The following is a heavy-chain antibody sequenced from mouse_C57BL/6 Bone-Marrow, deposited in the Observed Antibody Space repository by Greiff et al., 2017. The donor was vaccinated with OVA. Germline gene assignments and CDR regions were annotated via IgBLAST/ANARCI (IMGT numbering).Heavy chain of an antibody. CDR3: ARRTTVVAKGYWYFDV. CDR2: ISNLAYSI. CDR1: GFTFSDYG. D-gene: IGHD1-1*01. V-gene: IGHV5-15*01. J-gene: IGHJ1*03. Sequence: EVQGVESGGGLVQPGGSLKLSCAASGFTFSDYGMAWVRQAPRKGPEWVAFISNLAYSIYYADTVTGRFTISRENAKNTLYLEMSSLRSEDTAMYYCARRTTVVAKGYWYFDVWGTGTTVTVSS.